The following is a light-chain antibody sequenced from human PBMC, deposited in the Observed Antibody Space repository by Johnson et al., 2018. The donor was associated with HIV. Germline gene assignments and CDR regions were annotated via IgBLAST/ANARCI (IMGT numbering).Light chain of an antibody. V-gene: IGLV1-51*01. J-gene: IGLJ1*01. Sequence: QSVLTQPPSVSAAPGQTVTISCSGSSSNIGNNYVSWYQQLPGTATKLLIYDNNKRPSGIPDRFSGSKSGTSATLGITGLQTGDEADYYCGTWDTSLSAGVFGNGTKVTLL. CDR2: DNN. CDR3: GTWDTSLSAGV. CDR1: SSNIGNNY.